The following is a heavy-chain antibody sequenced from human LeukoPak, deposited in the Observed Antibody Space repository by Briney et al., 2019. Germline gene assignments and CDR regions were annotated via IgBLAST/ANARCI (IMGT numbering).Heavy chain of an antibody. Sequence: PGGSLRLSCSASGFTFSSYGMSWVRQAPGKGLEWVSAISGSGGSTYYADSVKGRFTISRDNSKNTLYLQMNSLRAEDTAVYYCARDVGTGDMSYWGQGTLVTVSS. V-gene: IGHV3-23*01. CDR3: ARDVGTGDMSY. CDR2: ISGSGGST. D-gene: IGHD7-27*01. CDR1: GFTFSSYG. J-gene: IGHJ4*02.